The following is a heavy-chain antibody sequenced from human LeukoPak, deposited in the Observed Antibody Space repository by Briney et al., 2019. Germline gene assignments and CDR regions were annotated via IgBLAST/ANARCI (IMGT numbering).Heavy chain of an antibody. CDR3: ARDKATYYDFWSGPDYYFDY. CDR1: GYTFTGYY. D-gene: IGHD3-3*01. CDR2: INPNSGGT. V-gene: IGHV1-2*02. J-gene: IGHJ4*02. Sequence: GASVKVSCKASGYTFTGYYMHWVRQAPGQGLEWMGWINPNSGGTNYAQKFQGRVTMTRDTSISTAYMELSMLRSDDTAVYYCARDKATYYDFWSGPDYYFDYWGQGTLVTVSS.